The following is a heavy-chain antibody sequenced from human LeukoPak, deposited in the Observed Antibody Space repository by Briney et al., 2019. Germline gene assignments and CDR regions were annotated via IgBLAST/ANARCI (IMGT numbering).Heavy chain of an antibody. CDR1: GGSISSYY. V-gene: IGHV4-59*12. Sequence: SETLSLTCTVSGGSISSYYWSWIRQPPGKGLEWIGYIYYSGSTNYNPSLKSRVTISVDTSKNQFSLKLSSVTAADTAVYYCAWSERTWDSSGYYYWYFDLWGRGTLVTVSS. CDR2: IYYSGST. J-gene: IGHJ2*01. CDR3: AWSERTWDSSGYYYWYFDL. D-gene: IGHD3-22*01.